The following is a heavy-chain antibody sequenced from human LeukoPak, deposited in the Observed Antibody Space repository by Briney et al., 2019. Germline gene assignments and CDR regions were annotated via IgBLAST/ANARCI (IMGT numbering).Heavy chain of an antibody. CDR2: IYHSGST. CDR1: GYSISSDNY. V-gene: IGHV4-38-2*01. D-gene: IGHD3-22*01. J-gene: IGHJ4*02. CDR3: ARAPRDSSSSNYMRRFDY. Sequence: PSETLSLTCALSGYSISSDNYWVWIRQPPGQGLEWTGGIYHSGSTYYNPSLKSRVTMSVDTSKNQFSLKLSSVTAADTAVYYCARAPRDSSSSNYMRRFDYWGQGTLVTVSS.